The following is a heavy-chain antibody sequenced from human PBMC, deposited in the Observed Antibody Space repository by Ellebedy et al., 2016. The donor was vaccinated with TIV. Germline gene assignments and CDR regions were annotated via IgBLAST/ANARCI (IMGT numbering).Heavy chain of an antibody. CDR2: VYYSGST. CDR3: ARAVAVAGTFSFDP. V-gene: IGHV4-59*01. Sequence: SETLSLTCTVSGGSISYYYWSWIRQPPGKGLEWIGYVYYSGSTSYNPSLKSRVTISVDTSKNRFSLTLRSVTAADTAVYYCARAVAVAGTFSFDPWGQGTLVTVSS. D-gene: IGHD6-19*01. J-gene: IGHJ5*02. CDR1: GGSISYYY.